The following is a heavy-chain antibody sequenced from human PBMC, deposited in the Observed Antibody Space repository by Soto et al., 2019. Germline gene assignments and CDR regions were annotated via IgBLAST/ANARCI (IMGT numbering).Heavy chain of an antibody. CDR1: GFTFSSYA. J-gene: IGHJ4*02. CDR3: AREGGSGWPYFDY. CDR2: ISYDGSNK. V-gene: IGHV3-30-3*01. D-gene: IGHD6-19*01. Sequence: IRLSCAASGFTFSSYAMHWVRQAPGKGLEWVAVISYDGSNKYYADSVKGRFTISRDNSKNTLYLQMNSLRAEDTAVYYCAREGGSGWPYFDYWGQGTLVTVSS.